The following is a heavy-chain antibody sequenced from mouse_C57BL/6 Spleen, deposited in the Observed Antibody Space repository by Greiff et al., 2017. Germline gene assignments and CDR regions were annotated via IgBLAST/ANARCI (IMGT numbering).Heavy chain of an antibody. CDR3: ARVYGSSTTYFDV. Sequence: VQLQQSGAELARPGASVKLSCKASGYTFTSYGISWVKQRTGQGLEWIGEIYPRSGNTYYNEKFKGKATLTADKSSSTAYMELRSLTSEDSAVYFCARVYGSSTTYFDVWGTGTTVTVSS. CDR1: GYTFTSYG. V-gene: IGHV1-81*01. D-gene: IGHD1-1*01. CDR2: IYPRSGNT. J-gene: IGHJ1*03.